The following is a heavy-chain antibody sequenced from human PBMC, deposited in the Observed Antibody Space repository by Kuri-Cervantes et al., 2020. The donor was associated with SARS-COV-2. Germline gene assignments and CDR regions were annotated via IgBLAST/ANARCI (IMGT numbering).Heavy chain of an antibody. V-gene: IGHV1-2*04. D-gene: IGHD6-6*01. CDR2: INPNSDGT. CDR3: ARDPGYSSSSVYYYYGMDV. J-gene: IGHJ6*02. Sequence: ASVKVSCKASGYTFTGYYMHWVRQAPGQGLEWMGWINPNSDGTNYAQKFQGWVTMTRDTSISTAYMELSRLRSDDTAVYYCARDPGYSSSSVYYYYGMDVWGQGTTVTVSS. CDR1: GYTFTGYY.